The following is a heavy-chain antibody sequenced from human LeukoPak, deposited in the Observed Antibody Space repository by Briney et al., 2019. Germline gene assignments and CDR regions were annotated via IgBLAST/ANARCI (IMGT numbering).Heavy chain of an antibody. J-gene: IGHJ4*02. CDR3: ASDHSGWLGLGY. CDR1: GGSISSYY. Sequence: SETLSLTCAVSGGSISSYYWSWIRQPAGKGLEWIGRIYAGGRSNYNPSLRSRVTISVDTSKNQFSLRLSSVTATDTGVYYCASDHSGWLGLGYWGQGTLVSVSS. CDR2: IYAGGRS. V-gene: IGHV4-4*07. D-gene: IGHD6-19*01.